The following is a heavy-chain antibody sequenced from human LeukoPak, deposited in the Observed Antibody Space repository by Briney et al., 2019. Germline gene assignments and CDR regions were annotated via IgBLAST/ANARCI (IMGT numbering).Heavy chain of an antibody. J-gene: IGHJ4*02. Sequence: GGSLRLPCAASGFTFSNYWMSWVRQAPGKGLEWVANINQDGSEKYYVDSVKGRFTISRDNAKNSLYLQMNSLRAEDTAVYYCVRASTSSSSDKSVGYWGQGTLVTVSS. CDR3: VRASTSSSSDKSVGY. D-gene: IGHD6-6*01. V-gene: IGHV3-7*01. CDR1: GFTFSNYW. CDR2: INQDGSEK.